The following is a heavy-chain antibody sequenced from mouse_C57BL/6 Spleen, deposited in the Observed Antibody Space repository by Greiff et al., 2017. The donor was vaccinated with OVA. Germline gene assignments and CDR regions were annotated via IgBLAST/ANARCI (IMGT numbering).Heavy chain of an antibody. J-gene: IGHJ2*01. D-gene: IGHD4-1*01. CDR2: IRNKANGYTT. CDR3: ARSNWDYFDY. CDR1: GFTFTDYY. V-gene: IGHV7-3*01. Sequence: EVQLVESGGGLVQPGGSLSLSCAASGFTFTDYYMSWVRQPPGKALEWLGFIRNKANGYTTEYSASVKGRFTISRDNSQSILYLQMNALRAEDSATYYCARSNWDYFDYWGQGTTLTVSS.